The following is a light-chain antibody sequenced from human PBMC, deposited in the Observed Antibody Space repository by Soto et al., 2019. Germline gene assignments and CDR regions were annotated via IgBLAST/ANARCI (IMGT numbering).Light chain of an antibody. CDR2: GAS. Sequence: EIVMTQSPATLSVSPGERATLSCRASQSISSDLAWYQQTPGQAPRLLIYGASTRATGIPARFSGSGSGTEFTLTISSLQSEDFAVYYCQQYNTWPPITFGGGTKVEIK. V-gene: IGKV3-15*01. CDR3: QQYNTWPPIT. J-gene: IGKJ4*01. CDR1: QSISSD.